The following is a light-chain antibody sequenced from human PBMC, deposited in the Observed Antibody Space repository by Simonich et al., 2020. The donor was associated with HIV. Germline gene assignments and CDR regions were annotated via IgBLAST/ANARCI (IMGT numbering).Light chain of an antibody. CDR3: SSYVGTNSV. V-gene: IGLV2-8*01. CDR1: SSDVGGYNY. CDR2: EVK. J-gene: IGLJ2*01. Sequence: QSALTQPASVSGSPGQSVTISCTGTSSDVGGYNYVSWYQQHPGKAPKPMIYEVKKRPSGVPHRFSGSKSGNTASLTVSGLQAEDEADYYCSSYVGTNSVFGGGTKLTVL.